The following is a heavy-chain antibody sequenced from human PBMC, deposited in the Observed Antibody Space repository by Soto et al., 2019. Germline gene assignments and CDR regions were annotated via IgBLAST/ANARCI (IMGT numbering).Heavy chain of an antibody. V-gene: IGHV1-3*01. CDR2: INAGNGNT. D-gene: IGHD3-3*01. Sequence: VASVKVSCKASGYTFTSYAMHWVRQAPGQRLEWMGWINAGNGNTKYSQKFQGRVTITRDTSASTAYMELSSLRSEDTAVYYCARDTATYYDFWSGYHHYGMDVWGQGTTVTVS. CDR1: GYTFTSYA. CDR3: ARDTATYYDFWSGYHHYGMDV. J-gene: IGHJ6*02.